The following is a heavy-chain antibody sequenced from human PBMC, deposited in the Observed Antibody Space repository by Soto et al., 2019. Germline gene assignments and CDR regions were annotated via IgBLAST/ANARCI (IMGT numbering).Heavy chain of an antibody. J-gene: IGHJ6*02. CDR2: IYYSGST. CDR3: ARVIYCSSTSCSQGGGMDV. D-gene: IGHD2-2*01. Sequence: CGGTISSGGCYWSWIRTHPGKGLEWIGYIYYSGSTYYNPSLKSRVTISVDTSKNQFSLKLSSVTAADTAVYYCARVIYCSSTSCSQGGGMDVWGQGTTVNLSS. CDR1: GGTISSGGCY. V-gene: IGHV4-31*02.